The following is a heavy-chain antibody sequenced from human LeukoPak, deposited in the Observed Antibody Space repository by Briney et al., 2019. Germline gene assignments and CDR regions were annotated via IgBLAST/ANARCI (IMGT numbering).Heavy chain of an antibody. CDR1: GYTSTDYY. J-gene: IGHJ6*02. V-gene: IGHV1-2*02. CDR2: INADSGGR. CDR3: ARGGRVGLVVDGTHYYYGMDV. Sequence: ASVKVSCKASGYTSTDYYIHWVRQAPGQGLEWMGWINADSGGRHYAQKFQDRVTTTRDTSISTAYMELSRLRFDDTAVYYCARGGRVGLVVDGTHYYYGMDVWGQGTTVTVSS. D-gene: IGHD2-15*01.